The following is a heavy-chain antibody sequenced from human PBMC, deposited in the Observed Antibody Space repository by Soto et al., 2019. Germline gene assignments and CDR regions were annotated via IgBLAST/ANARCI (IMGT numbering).Heavy chain of an antibody. D-gene: IGHD1-26*01. CDR3: ARMGVVGATTFVY. V-gene: IGHV4-59*01. CDR2: IYYSGST. Sequence: SETLSLTCTVSGGSISSYYWSWIRQPPGKGLEWIGYIYYSGSTNYNPSLKSRVTISVDTSKNQFSLKLSSVTAADTALYYCARMGVVGATTFVYCGQGTLVTVSS. CDR1: GGSISSYY. J-gene: IGHJ4*02.